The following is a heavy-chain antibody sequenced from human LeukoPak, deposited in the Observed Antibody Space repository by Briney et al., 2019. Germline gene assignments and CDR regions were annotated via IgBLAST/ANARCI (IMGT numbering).Heavy chain of an antibody. CDR2: INHSGST. J-gene: IGHJ4*02. Sequence: KPSETLSLTCAVYGGSFSGYYWSWIRQPPGKGLEWIGEINHSGSTNYNPSLKSRVTISVDTSKNQFSLKLSSVTAADTAVYYCAIGGRGFDYWAREPWSPSPQ. CDR3: AIGGRGFDY. V-gene: IGHV4-34*01. D-gene: IGHD2-15*01. CDR1: GGSFSGYY.